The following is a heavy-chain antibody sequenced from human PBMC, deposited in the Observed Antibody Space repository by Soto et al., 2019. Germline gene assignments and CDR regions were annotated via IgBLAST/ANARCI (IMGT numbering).Heavy chain of an antibody. CDR1: GFTFSSYD. CDR2: IGTAGDT. Sequence: GGSLRLSCAASGFTFSSYDMHWVRQATGKGLEWVSAIGTAGDTYYPGSVKGRFTISRENAKNSLHLQMNSLRAGDTAEYYCARASSWYGMYYYYYMDVWGKGTTVTVSS. CDR3: ARASSWYGMYYYYYMDV. V-gene: IGHV3-13*01. D-gene: IGHD6-13*01. J-gene: IGHJ6*03.